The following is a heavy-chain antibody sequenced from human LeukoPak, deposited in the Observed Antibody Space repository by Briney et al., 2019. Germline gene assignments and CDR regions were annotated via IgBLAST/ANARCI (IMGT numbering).Heavy chain of an antibody. CDR1: GFTFSSYS. Sequence: GGSLRLSYAASGFTFSSYSMNWVRQAPGKGLEWVSSISSSSSYIYYADSVKGRFTISRDNAKNTLYLQMNSLRAEDTAMYYCARESLSVVVPAALPVGYFDYWGQGTLVTVSS. D-gene: IGHD2-2*01. J-gene: IGHJ4*02. CDR2: ISSSSSYI. CDR3: ARESLSVVVPAALPVGYFDY. V-gene: IGHV3-21*01.